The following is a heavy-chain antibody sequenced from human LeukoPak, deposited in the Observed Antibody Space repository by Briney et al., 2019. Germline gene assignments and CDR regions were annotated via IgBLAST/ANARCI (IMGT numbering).Heavy chain of an antibody. CDR1: GFTFGDYA. J-gene: IGHJ4*02. D-gene: IGHD6-19*01. V-gene: IGHV3-49*04. CDR2: IRSKAYGGTT. CDR3: TRSAGYSSGWYHDY. Sequence: GRSLILSCTASGFTFGDYAMSWVRQAPGKGLEWVGFIRSKAYGGTTEYAASVKGRFTISRDDSKSIAYLQVNSLKTEDTAVYYCTRSAGYSSGWYHDYWGQGTLVTVSS.